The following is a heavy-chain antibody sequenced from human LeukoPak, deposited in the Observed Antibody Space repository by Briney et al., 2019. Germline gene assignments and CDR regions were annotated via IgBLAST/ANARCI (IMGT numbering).Heavy chain of an antibody. J-gene: IGHJ4*02. Sequence: ASVKVSCKASGYTFNSYDISWVRQAPGQGLEWMAWISTYNGNTNYALKVQGRATMTTDTSTSTAYMELRSLRSDDTAVYYCARGGPYSYGSGSYFGTYFDYWGQGTLVTVSS. CDR1: GYTFNSYD. CDR3: ARGGPYSYGSGSYFGTYFDY. D-gene: IGHD3-10*01. V-gene: IGHV1-18*01. CDR2: ISTYNGNT.